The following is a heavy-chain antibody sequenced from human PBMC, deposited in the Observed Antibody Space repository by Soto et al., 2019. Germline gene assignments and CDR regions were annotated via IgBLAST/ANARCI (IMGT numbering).Heavy chain of an antibody. CDR1: GYTFTSYY. J-gene: IGHJ4*02. CDR2: INPSGGST. V-gene: IGHV1-46*01. Sequence: GASVKVSCKASGYTFTSYYMHWVRQAPGQGLEWMGIINPSGGSTSYAQKFQGRVTMTRDTSTSTVYMELSSLRSEDTAVYYCARDGMYYDSSGYYRRYNHFDYWGQGTLVTVSS. D-gene: IGHD3-22*01. CDR3: ARDGMYYDSSGYYRRYNHFDY.